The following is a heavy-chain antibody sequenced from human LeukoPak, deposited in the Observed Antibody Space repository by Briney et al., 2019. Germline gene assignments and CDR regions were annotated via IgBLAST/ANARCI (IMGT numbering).Heavy chain of an antibody. Sequence: PSETLSLTCTVSGGSISSSSYYWDWIRQPPGKGLEWIGSLYYSGSTYYNPSLKSRVTISVDTSKNQFSLKLSSVTAADTAVYYCARSRINPMNYLHGRAEYFQHWGQGTLVTVSS. CDR3: ARSRINPMNYLHGRAEYFQH. CDR1: GGSISSSSYY. CDR2: LYYSGST. J-gene: IGHJ1*01. D-gene: IGHD5-24*01. V-gene: IGHV4-39*01.